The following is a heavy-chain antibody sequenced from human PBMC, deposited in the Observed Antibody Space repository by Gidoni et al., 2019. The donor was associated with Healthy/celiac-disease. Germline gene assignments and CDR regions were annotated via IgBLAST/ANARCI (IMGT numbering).Heavy chain of an antibody. Sequence: EVQLLESGGGLVQPGGSLRLSCAASGFPFRSYAMSWVRQAPGKGLEWVSAISGSGGSTYYADSVKGRFTISRDNSKNTLYLQMNSLRAEDTAVYYCAKVYSSSHYYYYGMDVWGQGTTVTVSS. CDR2: ISGSGGST. D-gene: IGHD6-6*01. V-gene: IGHV3-23*01. CDR1: GFPFRSYA. J-gene: IGHJ6*02. CDR3: AKVYSSSHYYYYGMDV.